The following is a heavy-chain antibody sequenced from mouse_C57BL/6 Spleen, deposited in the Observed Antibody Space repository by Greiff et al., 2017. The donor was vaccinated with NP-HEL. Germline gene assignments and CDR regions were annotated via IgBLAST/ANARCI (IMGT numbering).Heavy chain of an antibody. Sequence: QVQLQQSGAELVRPGSSVKLSCKASGYTFTSYWMHWVKQRPIQGLEWIGNIDPSDSETHYNQKFKDKATLTVDKSSSTAYMQLSSRTSEDSAVYYCETYSSSYVNAMGDWGQGATVTVSS. V-gene: IGHV1-52*01. D-gene: IGHD1-1*01. CDR3: ETYSSSYVNAMGD. J-gene: IGHJ4*01. CDR2: IDPSDSET. CDR1: GYTFTSYW.